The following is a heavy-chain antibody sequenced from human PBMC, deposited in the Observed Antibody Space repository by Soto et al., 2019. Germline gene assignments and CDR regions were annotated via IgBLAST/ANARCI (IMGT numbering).Heavy chain of an antibody. CDR2: IYDGGTT. CDR3: ARHDDVGTFITAFDI. D-gene: IGHD1-26*01. J-gene: IGHJ3*02. CDR1: GGSITSSSKF. Sequence: QLQLQESGPGLVKPSETLSLTCTVSGGSITSSSKFWDWIRQPSGKGLEYIGSIYDGGTTTYNPSLNGRVTISLDSSKNQFSLKLTSVTAADTAVYYCARHDDVGTFITAFDIWGQGIMVTVSS. V-gene: IGHV4-39*01.